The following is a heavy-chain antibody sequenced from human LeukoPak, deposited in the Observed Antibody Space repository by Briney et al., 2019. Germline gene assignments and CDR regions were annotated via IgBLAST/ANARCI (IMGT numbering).Heavy chain of an antibody. D-gene: IGHD1-26*01. CDR1: GFTFSSYA. J-gene: IGHJ4*02. V-gene: IGHV3-23*01. CDR3: AKSRGESRGASNY. CDR2: ISGSGDTT. Sequence: PGGSLRLSCAASGFTFSSYATNWVRQAPGKGLEWVSFISGSGDTTYYADSVKGRFTISRDNSKNTLYLQMNSLRAEDTAVYYCAKSRGESRGASNYWGQGTLVTVSS.